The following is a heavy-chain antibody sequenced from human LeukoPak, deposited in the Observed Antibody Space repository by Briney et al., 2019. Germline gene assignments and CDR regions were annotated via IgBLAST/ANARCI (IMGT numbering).Heavy chain of an antibody. CDR3: ARPAVAGSQYFQH. CDR1: GGSLRHGGPS. V-gene: IGHV4-30-2*01. Sequence: TLSLTCHVSGGSLRHGGPSWSWVRPPPGKGLEWIGYIYHSGSGSTYYNPSLKSRVTISVDTSKNQFSLKLSSVTAADTAVYYCARPAVAGSQYFQHWGQGTLVTVSS. D-gene: IGHD6-19*01. J-gene: IGHJ1*01. CDR2: IYHSGSGST.